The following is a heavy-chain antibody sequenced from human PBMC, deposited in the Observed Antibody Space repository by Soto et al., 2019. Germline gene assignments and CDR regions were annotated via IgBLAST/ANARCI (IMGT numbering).Heavy chain of an antibody. CDR2: IYYSGST. CDR3: ARVTAEAPGYYDSSGYYDY. V-gene: IGHV4-31*03. D-gene: IGHD3-22*01. CDR1: GGSISSGGYY. J-gene: IGHJ4*02. Sequence: PSETLSLTCTVSGGSISSGGYYWSWIRQHPGKGLEWIGYIYYSGSTYYNPSLKSRVTISVDTSKNQFSLKLSSVTAADTAVYYCARVTAEAPGYYDSSGYYDYWGQGTLVTVSS.